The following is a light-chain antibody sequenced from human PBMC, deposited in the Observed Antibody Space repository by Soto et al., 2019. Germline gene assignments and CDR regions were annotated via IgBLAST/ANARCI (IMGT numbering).Light chain of an antibody. CDR3: QQYNKWPFT. CDR1: QSVSSN. CDR2: GAS. Sequence: EIVMTQSPATLSVSPGERATLSCRASQSVSSNLAWYQQKPGQAPRLLIYGASTRATGIPARFSGSGSGTEFTLSLSSLQSEDFAVYYCQQYNKWPFTCGPGTKVDI. V-gene: IGKV3-15*01. J-gene: IGKJ3*01.